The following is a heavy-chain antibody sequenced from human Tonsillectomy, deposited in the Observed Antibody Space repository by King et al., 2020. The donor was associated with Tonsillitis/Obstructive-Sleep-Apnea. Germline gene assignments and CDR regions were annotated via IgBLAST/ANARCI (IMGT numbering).Heavy chain of an antibody. V-gene: IGHV4-34*01. CDR1: GGSFSDYY. Sequence: QVQLQQWGAGLLKPSETLSLTCAVYGGSFSDYYWSWIRQPPGKGLEWIGEINHSGITNYNPSLKSRVSISLDASKNQFSLTLTSVTAADTAVYYCARGYYDYMGVLFDYWGQGTLVTVSS. J-gene: IGHJ4*02. CDR3: ARGYYDYMGVLFDY. D-gene: IGHD3-16*01. CDR2: INHSGIT.